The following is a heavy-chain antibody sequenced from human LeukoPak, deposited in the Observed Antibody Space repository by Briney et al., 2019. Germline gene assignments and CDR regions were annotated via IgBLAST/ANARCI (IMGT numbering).Heavy chain of an antibody. Sequence: PGGALRLSCAASGFTFSNAWMSGVGQAPGKGLEGVGRIKRKTDGGTTEYAAREKGRFNIPREESKNTVYVKMKRVKTEDTAVYYSTPDLTVRGVTAYYFYYWGQGTLVTVSS. J-gene: IGHJ4*02. V-gene: IGHV3-15*01. CDR3: TPDLTVRGVTAYYFYY. D-gene: IGHD3-10*01. CDR2: IKRKTDGGTT. CDR1: GFTFSNAW.